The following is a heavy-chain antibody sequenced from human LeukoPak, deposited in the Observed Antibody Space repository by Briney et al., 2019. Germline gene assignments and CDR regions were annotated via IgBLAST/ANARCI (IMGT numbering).Heavy chain of an antibody. CDR2: ISSSSSTI. CDR3: AKDPTYYYDSSGPGLFDY. D-gene: IGHD3-22*01. J-gene: IGHJ4*02. CDR1: GFTFSSYS. Sequence: GGSLRLSCAASGFTFSSYSMNWVRQAPGKGLEWVSYISSSSSTIYYADSVKGRFTISRDNAKNSLYLQMNSLRAEDTAVYYCAKDPTYYYDSSGPGLFDYWGQGTLVTVSS. V-gene: IGHV3-48*04.